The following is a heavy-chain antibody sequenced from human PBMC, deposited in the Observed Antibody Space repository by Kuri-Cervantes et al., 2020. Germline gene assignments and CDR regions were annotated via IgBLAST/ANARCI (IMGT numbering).Heavy chain of an antibody. CDR1: GFTFSSYS. CDR3: AKGPRGHYYMDV. V-gene: IGHV3-21*04. J-gene: IGHJ6*03. D-gene: IGHD3-10*01. CDR2: ITSSSYYI. Sequence: GGSLRLSCAASGFTFSSYSMNWVRQAPGKGLEWVSSITSSSYYIYYADSVKGRFTISRDNAKNSLYLQMNSLRAEDTALYYCAKGPRGHYYMDVWGKGTTVTVSS.